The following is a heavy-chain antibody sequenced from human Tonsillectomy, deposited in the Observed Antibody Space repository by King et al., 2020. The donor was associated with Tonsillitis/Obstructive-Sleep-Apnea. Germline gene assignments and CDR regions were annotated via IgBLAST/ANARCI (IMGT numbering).Heavy chain of an antibody. V-gene: IGHV7-4-1*02. Sequence: VQLVESGSELKRPGASVKVSCEASGYTFTKFAIIWVRQAPGQGLEWMGWINTDTRNPTYAQNVTGRFVFSLDTSVRTAYLQISSLKAEDTAVYYCAREFHIAFGGPDYWGQGTLVTVSS. CDR1: GYTFTKFA. D-gene: IGHD3-16*01. CDR2: INTDTRNP. J-gene: IGHJ4*02. CDR3: AREFHIAFGGPDY.